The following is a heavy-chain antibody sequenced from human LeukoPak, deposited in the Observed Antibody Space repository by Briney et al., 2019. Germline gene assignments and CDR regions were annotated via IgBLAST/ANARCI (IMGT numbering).Heavy chain of an antibody. V-gene: IGHV3-7*01. CDR1: GFTFSDLW. D-gene: IGHD4-11*01. CDR3: TKGRSNHY. Sequence: GGSLRLSCAASGFTFSDLWMGWVRQAPGKGLEWVANINQGGSESYYVDSVKGRFTISRDNAKKSLFLQMNSLRAEDTAVYYCTKGRSNHYWGQGTLVTVST. CDR2: INQGGSES. J-gene: IGHJ4*02.